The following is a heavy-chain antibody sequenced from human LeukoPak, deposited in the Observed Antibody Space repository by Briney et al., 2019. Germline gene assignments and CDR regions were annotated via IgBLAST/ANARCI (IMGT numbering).Heavy chain of an antibody. D-gene: IGHD2-2*01. CDR3: VSFYETN. Sequence: GGSLRLSCAASGFTFSSHWMHWVRQAPGKGLVWVSHVNSDGSWTSHADSEKGRFTISKDNAKNTVYLQMNNLRTEDTAVYYCVSFYETNWGRGTLVTVSS. CDR2: VNSDGSWT. J-gene: IGHJ4*02. CDR1: GFTFSSHW. V-gene: IGHV3-74*01.